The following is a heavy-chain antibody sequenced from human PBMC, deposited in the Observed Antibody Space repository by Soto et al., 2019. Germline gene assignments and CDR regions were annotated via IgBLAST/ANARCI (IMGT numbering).Heavy chain of an antibody. CDR2: FYYSEST. Sequence: TSETLPLTCAVSGGSITSSSFYWGWIRQPPGKGLEWIGSFYYSESTYYNPSLKSRVIISVDTSKNQFSLKLSSVTAADTAVYYCATITIFGVVPNYFDYWGQGTLVTVSS. CDR3: ATITIFGVVPNYFDY. J-gene: IGHJ4*02. V-gene: IGHV4-39*01. CDR1: GGSITSSSFY. D-gene: IGHD3-3*01.